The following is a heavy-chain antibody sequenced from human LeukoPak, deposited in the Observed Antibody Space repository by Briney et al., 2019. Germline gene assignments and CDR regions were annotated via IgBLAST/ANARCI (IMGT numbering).Heavy chain of an antibody. CDR3: ARSGYSSGWYDY. J-gene: IGHJ4*02. V-gene: IGHV1-69*04. CDR2: IIPILGIA. D-gene: IGHD6-19*01. Sequence: EASVKVSCKASGGTFSSYAISWGRQAPGQGLGWMGRIIPILGIANYAQKFQGRVTITADKSTSTAYMELSSLRSEDTAVYYCARSGYSSGWYDYWGQGTLVTVSS. CDR1: GGTFSSYA.